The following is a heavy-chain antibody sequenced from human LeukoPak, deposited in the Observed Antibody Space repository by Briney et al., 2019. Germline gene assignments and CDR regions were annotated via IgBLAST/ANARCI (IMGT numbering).Heavy chain of an antibody. D-gene: IGHD2-2*01. Sequence: PGGSLRLSCAASGFTFSSYWMYWVRQAPGKGLVWVSRINGDGRVTGYADSMKGRFTISRDNAKNTLYVQMKSLRAEATAVYYCARDWQYHMDVWGQGTTVTVSS. V-gene: IGHV3-74*01. CDR1: GFTFSSYW. CDR2: INGDGRVT. CDR3: ARDWQYHMDV. J-gene: IGHJ6*02.